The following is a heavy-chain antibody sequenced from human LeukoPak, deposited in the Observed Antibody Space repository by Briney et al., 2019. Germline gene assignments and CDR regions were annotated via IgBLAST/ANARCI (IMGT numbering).Heavy chain of an antibody. CDR1: GFTFSSYA. CDR3: ATKVGDYGDLGY. J-gene: IGHJ4*02. V-gene: IGHV3-23*01. CDR2: ISGSGGST. D-gene: IGHD4-17*01. Sequence: GGSLRLSCAASGFTFSSYAMTWVRQAPGKGLEWVSAISGSGGSTYYADSVKGRFTISRDNSKNTLYLQMSSLRAEDTALYYCATKVGDYGDLGYWGQGTLVTVSS.